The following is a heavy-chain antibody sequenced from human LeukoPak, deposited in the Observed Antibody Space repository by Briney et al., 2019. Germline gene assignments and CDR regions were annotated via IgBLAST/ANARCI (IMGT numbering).Heavy chain of an antibody. CDR2: ITGSGDST. CDR3: ARGRYYISGASGY. J-gene: IGHJ4*02. D-gene: IGHD1-20*01. V-gene: IGHV3-23*01. CDR1: GFTFTNYA. Sequence: GGSLRLFCAASGFTFTNYAMNWVRQAPGKGLEWVSGITGSGDSTYYADSVKGRFTISRDNSKNTLYLQMNSLRAEDTALYYCARGRYYISGASGYWGQGTLVTVSS.